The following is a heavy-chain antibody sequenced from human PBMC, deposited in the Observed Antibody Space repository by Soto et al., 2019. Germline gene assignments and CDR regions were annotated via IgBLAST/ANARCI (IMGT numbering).Heavy chain of an antibody. CDR1: GFTVSSNY. J-gene: IGHJ6*02. CDR2: IYSGGST. Sequence: EVQLVESGGGLVQPGGFLRLSCEASGFTVSSNYMSWVRQAPGKGLEWVSVIYSGGSTYYADSVKGRFTISRHNSKNTLYLQMNSLRAEDTAVYYCARRGYSYGKNYYYYGMDVWGQGTTVTVSS. CDR3: ARRGYSYGKNYYYYGMDV. D-gene: IGHD5-18*01. V-gene: IGHV3-53*04.